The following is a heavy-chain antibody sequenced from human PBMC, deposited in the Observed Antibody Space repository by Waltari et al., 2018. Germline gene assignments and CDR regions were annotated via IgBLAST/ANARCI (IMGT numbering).Heavy chain of an antibody. V-gene: IGHV3-48*04. CDR1: GFTFSSYT. J-gene: IGHJ4*02. CDR2: INDRSSTI. CDR3: ARGIVGELDY. D-gene: IGHD1-7*01. Sequence: EVQLVESGGGSVQPGGSLRLSCAASGFTFSSYTMNWVRQARGKGLEWVSHINDRSSTIYYADSVKGRFTISRDNSKNSLYLEMNSLRAEDTAVYFCARGIVGELDYWGQGTLVTVSS.